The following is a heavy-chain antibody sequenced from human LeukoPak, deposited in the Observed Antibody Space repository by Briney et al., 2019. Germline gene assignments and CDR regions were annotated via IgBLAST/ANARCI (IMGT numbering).Heavy chain of an antibody. D-gene: IGHD3-3*01. V-gene: IGHV1-18*01. J-gene: IGHJ4*02. CDR3: ARDRSGHFDY. CDR2: ISAYNGNT. Sequence: ASVKVSCKASGYTFISYGIIWVRQAPGQGLEWMGWISAYNGNTNYAQKFQGRVTMTTDTSTSTAYMELRSLRSDDTAVYYCARDRSGHFDYWGQGTLVTVSS. CDR1: GYTFISYG.